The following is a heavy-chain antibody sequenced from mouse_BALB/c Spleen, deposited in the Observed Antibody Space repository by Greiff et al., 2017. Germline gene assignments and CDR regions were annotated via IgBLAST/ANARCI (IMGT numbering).Heavy chain of an antibody. CDR2: ISSGGST. CDR1: GFTFSSYA. J-gene: IGHJ1*01. Sequence: EVQLVESGGGLVKPGGSLKLSCAASGFTFSSYAMSWVRQTPEKRLEWVASISSGGSTYYPDSVKGRFTISRDNARNILYLQMSSLRSEDTAMYYCARGRGSYCDVWGAGTTVTVSS. V-gene: IGHV5-6-5*01. CDR3: ARGRGSYCDV.